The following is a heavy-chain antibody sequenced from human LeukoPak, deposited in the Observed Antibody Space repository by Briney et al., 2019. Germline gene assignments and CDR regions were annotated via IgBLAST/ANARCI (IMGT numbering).Heavy chain of an antibody. V-gene: IGHV3-48*03. Sequence: PGGSLRLSCAASGFTFSSYEMNWVRQAPGKGLEWVSYISSSGSTIYYADSVRGRFTISRDNAKNSLYLQMNSLRAEDTAVYYCAREPSRWETYFDYWGQGTLVTVSS. CDR3: AREPSRWETYFDY. J-gene: IGHJ4*02. CDR1: GFTFSSYE. D-gene: IGHD1-26*01. CDR2: ISSSGSTI.